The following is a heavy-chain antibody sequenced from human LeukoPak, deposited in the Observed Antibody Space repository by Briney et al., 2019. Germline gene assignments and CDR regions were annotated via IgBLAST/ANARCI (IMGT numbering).Heavy chain of an antibody. CDR1: GFTFRSYA. V-gene: IGHV3-23*01. J-gene: IGHJ4*02. D-gene: IGHD6-13*01. CDR2: ISGSGGST. Sequence: GGSLRLSCVASGFTFRSYAMSWVRQAPGKGLEWVSAISGSGGSTYYADSVKGRFTMSRDNSKNTLFLQMNSLRAEDTAVYYCAKDNQIAAAGTGIFDYWGQGTLVTVSS. CDR3: AKDNQIAAAGTGIFDY.